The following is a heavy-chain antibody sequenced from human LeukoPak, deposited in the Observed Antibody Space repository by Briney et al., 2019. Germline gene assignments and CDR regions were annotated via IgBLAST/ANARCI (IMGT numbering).Heavy chain of an antibody. CDR2: IKHDGSEK. J-gene: IGHJ4*02. V-gene: IGHV3-7*01. Sequence: GGSLRLSCAASGFIFTNYFMSWVRQAPGKGLEWVASIKHDGSEKYYVDSVRGRFTISRDNTMNSLYLQMNSLRVEDTAFYYCARDLAYSRLDYWGQGMLVTVSS. D-gene: IGHD5-18*01. CDR1: GFIFTNYF. CDR3: ARDLAYSRLDY.